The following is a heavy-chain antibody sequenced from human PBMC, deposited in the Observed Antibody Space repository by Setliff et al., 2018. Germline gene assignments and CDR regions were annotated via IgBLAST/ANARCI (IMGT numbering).Heavy chain of an antibody. V-gene: IGHV3-15*01. CDR3: STAEGDSSSFYHNMDV. CDR2: IKSKPDGGAA. D-gene: IGHD6-6*01. Sequence: ETLSLSCAASGFTFSNAWMSWVRQAPGKGLEWVGQIKSKPDGGAAEYASPVRGRFTISRDDSKSTLYLQMSSLKTEDTAVYYCSTAEGDSSSFYHNMDVWGQGSTVTVSS. CDR1: GFTFSNAW. J-gene: IGHJ6*02.